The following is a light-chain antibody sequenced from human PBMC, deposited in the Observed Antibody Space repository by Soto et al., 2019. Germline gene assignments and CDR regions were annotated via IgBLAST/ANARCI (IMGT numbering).Light chain of an antibody. CDR1: RSNVGSNT. V-gene: IGLV1-44*01. J-gene: IGLJ2*01. Sequence: QSVVTQPPSASGTPGQRVTISCSGSRSNVGSNTVDWYQLLPGTAPKLLIYHNNQRPSGVPDRLSGSKSGTSASLAISGLQSEDEADYYCAVWDDTLKAVVFGGGTKLTVL. CDR3: AVWDDTLKAVV. CDR2: HNN.